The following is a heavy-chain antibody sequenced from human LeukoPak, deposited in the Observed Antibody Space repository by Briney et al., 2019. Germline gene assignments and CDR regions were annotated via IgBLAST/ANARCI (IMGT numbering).Heavy chain of an antibody. D-gene: IGHD3-16*01. CDR2: IYYSGST. Sequence: SETLSLTCTVSGGSISSSSYYWGWIRQPPGKGLEWIGSIYYSGSTYYNPSLKSRVTISVDTSKNQFSLKLSSVTAADTAVYYCAGHSDTSSYFDYWGQGTLVTVSS. CDR1: GGSISSSSYY. CDR3: AGHSDTSSYFDY. V-gene: IGHV4-39*01. J-gene: IGHJ4*02.